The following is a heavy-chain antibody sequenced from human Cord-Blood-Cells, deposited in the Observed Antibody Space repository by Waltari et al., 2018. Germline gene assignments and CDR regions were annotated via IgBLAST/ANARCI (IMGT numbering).Heavy chain of an antibody. CDR2: SSGDGGST. Sequence: EVQLVESGGGVLQPGGSLRLSCAASVFTCDVYAMHWVGQAPGKGLGWVSLSSGDGGSTYYADSVKGRFTISRDNSKNSLYLQMNSLRTEDTALYYCAKDSGPLGIAAAFDYWGQGTLVTVSS. D-gene: IGHD6-13*01. CDR1: VFTCDVYA. V-gene: IGHV3-43*02. J-gene: IGHJ4*02. CDR3: AKDSGPLGIAAAFDY.